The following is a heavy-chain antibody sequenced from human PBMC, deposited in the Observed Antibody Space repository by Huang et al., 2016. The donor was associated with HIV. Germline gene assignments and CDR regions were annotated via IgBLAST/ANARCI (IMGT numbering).Heavy chain of an antibody. CDR3: ARDATKNPRGWFDP. CDR2: INHLGSP. CDR1: GGSLSGYY. V-gene: IGHV4-34*02. Sequence: QVHLQQWGAGLLKSAETLSLTCAVYGGSLSGYYWSWLRQTPGKGLEWIGAINHLGSPKYKPSLKRRVSIAMDVSKKQFALKLRSISDADTAVYFCARDATKNPRGWFDPWGQGTLVTVSS. J-gene: IGHJ5*02. D-gene: IGHD3-10*01.